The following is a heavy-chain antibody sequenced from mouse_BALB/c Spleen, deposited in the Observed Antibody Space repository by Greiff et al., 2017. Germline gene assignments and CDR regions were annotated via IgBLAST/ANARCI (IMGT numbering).Heavy chain of an antibody. CDR2: ISSGSSTI. CDR3: ASARGGAGGFDY. Sequence: EVKLMESGGGLVQPGGSRKLSCAASGFTFSNFGMHWVRQAPEKGLEWVAYISSGSSTIYYADTVKGRFTISRDNPKNTLFLQMTSLRSEDTAMYYGASARGGAGGFDYWGQGTTLTVSS. V-gene: IGHV5-17*02. J-gene: IGHJ2*01. D-gene: IGHD1-1*02. CDR1: GFTFSNFG.